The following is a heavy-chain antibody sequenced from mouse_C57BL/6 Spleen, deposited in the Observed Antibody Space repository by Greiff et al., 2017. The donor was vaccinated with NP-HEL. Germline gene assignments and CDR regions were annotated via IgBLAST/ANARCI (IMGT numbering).Heavy chain of an antibody. Sequence: DVKLQESGPGLVKPSQSLSLTCSVTGYSITSGYYWNWIRQFPGNKLEWMGYISYDGSNNYNPSLKNRISITRDTSKNQFFLKLNSVTTEDTATYYCARGYYDYDEYFDYWGQGTTLTVSS. CDR2: ISYDGSN. CDR3: ARGYYDYDEYFDY. J-gene: IGHJ2*01. CDR1: GYSITSGYY. V-gene: IGHV3-6*01. D-gene: IGHD2-4*01.